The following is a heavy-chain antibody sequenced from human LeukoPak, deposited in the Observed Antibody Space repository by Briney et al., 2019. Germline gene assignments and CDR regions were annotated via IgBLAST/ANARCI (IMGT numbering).Heavy chain of an antibody. D-gene: IGHD6-19*01. CDR1: GYTFTSYY. J-gene: IGHJ4*02. Sequence: ASVKVSCTASGYTFTSYYMHWVRQAPGQGLEWMGIINPSGGSTSYAQKFQGRVTMTRDTSTSTVYMELSSLRSEDAAVYYCARGGIAVNLVYWGQGTLVTVSS. V-gene: IGHV1-46*01. CDR3: ARGGIAVNLVY. CDR2: INPSGGST.